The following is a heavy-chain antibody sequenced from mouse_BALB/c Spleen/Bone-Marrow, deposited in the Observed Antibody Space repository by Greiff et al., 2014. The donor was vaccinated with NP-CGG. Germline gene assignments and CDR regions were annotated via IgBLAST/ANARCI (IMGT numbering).Heavy chain of an antibody. CDR1: GFSLTNYG. J-gene: IGHJ4*01. CDR3: ARREGYDAMDY. V-gene: IGHV2-2*02. CDR2: IWSGGNT. D-gene: IGHD3-2*02. Sequence: VKLMESGPGLVQPSQSLSITCTVSGFSLTNYGVHWVRQSPGKGLEWLGVIWSGGNTDYTAAFISRLSISKDNSKSQAFFKMXXXXASDTAIYYCARREGYDAMDYWGQGTSVTVSS.